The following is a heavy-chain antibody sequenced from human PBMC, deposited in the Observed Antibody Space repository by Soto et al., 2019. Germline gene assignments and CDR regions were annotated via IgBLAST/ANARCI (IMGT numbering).Heavy chain of an antibody. J-gene: IGHJ4*02. Sequence: GASVKVSCKASGGTFSSYAISWVRQAPGQGLEWMGGIIPIFGTANYAQKFQGRVTITADESTSTAYMELSSLRSEDTAVYYCAREGEDGYNYQYFDYWGQGTLVTVSS. CDR3: AREGEDGYNYQYFDY. CDR2: IIPIFGTA. V-gene: IGHV1-69*13. D-gene: IGHD5-12*01. CDR1: GGTFSSYA.